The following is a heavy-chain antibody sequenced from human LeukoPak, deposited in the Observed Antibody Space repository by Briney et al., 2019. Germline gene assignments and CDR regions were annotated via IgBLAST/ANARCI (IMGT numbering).Heavy chain of an antibody. CDR1: GGSISSSNW. Sequence: SETLSLTCAVSGGSISSSNWWSWVRQPPGKGLEWIGEIYHSGSTNYNPSLKSRVTISVDTSKNQFSLKLSSVTAADTAVYYCARARGQQLVDGRGDYWGQGTLVTVSS. D-gene: IGHD6-13*01. J-gene: IGHJ4*02. CDR3: ARARGQQLVDGRGDY. V-gene: IGHV4-4*02. CDR2: IYHSGST.